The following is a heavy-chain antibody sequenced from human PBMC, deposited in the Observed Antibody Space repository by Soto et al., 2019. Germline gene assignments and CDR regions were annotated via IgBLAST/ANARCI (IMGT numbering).Heavy chain of an antibody. CDR1: GFTVSSYG. J-gene: IGHJ4*02. D-gene: IGHD2-8*02. V-gene: IGHV3-30*03. CDR3: TGEVASGY. CDR2: ISYDGSNK. Sequence: QVQLVESGGGVVQPGRSLRLSCAASGFTVSSYGMHWVRQAPGKGLEWVAVISYDGSNKYYADSVKVRFTISRDNSKNTLYLEMNSLRADDTAVYYCTGEVASGYWGQGTLVTVSS.